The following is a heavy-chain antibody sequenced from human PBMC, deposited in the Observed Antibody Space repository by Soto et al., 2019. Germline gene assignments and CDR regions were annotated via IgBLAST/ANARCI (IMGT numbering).Heavy chain of an antibody. CDR2: IIPICGTA. CDR1: GGTFSSYA. Sequence: QVQLVQSGAEVKKPGSSVKVSCKASGGTFSSYAISWVRQAPGQGLEWMGGIIPICGTANYSQKFRGRVTIHADESTSTAYMELSSLRSEDTAVYYCARRYYYDSSGYYRFDPWGQGTLVTVSS. D-gene: IGHD3-22*01. CDR3: ARRYYYDSSGYYRFDP. V-gene: IGHV1-69*01. J-gene: IGHJ5*02.